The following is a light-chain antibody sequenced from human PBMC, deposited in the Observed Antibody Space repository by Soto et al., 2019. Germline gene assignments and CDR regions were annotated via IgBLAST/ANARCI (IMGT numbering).Light chain of an antibody. Sequence: QSVLTQPASVSGSPGQSITISCTGTSSDVGAYNYVSWCQQHPAKIPKLMIYHVSNRPSGVPDRFSGSKSGNTASLTISGLQAEDEADYYCYSYTTSSTYVFGTGTKVTVL. J-gene: IGLJ1*01. V-gene: IGLV2-14*01. CDR2: HVS. CDR1: SSDVGAYNY. CDR3: YSYTTSSTYV.